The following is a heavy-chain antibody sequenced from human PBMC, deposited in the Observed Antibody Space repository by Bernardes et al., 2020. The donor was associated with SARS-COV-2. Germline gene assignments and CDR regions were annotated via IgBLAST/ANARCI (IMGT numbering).Heavy chain of an antibody. Sequence: ASVKVSCKASGYTFTEHYIHWARQPPGQGLEWMGWIYPTTGATEFAQKFKGRLTMTRDTSISTAYMDLSGLRSDDTAVYFCASVTYSSGSDFDSWGQGTLVTVSS. CDR3: ASVTYSSGSDFDS. J-gene: IGHJ4*02. CDR2: IYPTTGAT. CDR1: GYTFTEHY. D-gene: IGHD6-19*01. V-gene: IGHV1-2*02.